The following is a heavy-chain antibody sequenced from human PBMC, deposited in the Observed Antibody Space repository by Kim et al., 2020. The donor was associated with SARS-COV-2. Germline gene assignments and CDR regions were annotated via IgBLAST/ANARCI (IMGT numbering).Heavy chain of an antibody. V-gene: IGHV5-51*01. CDR3: ARDPSVGATTDYFDY. J-gene: IGHJ4*02. CDR2: IYPGDSDT. CDR1: GYSFNNYW. Sequence: GEYLKISCRGSGYSFNNYWIGWVRQMPGKGLEYMGIIYPGDSDTRYSPSFQGQVTISADKSISTAYLQWSSLKASDTAMYYCARDPSVGATTDYFDYWGQGTLVSVSS. D-gene: IGHD1-26*01.